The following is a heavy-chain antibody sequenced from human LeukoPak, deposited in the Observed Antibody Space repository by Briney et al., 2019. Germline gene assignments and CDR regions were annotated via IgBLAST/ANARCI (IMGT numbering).Heavy chain of an antibody. CDR1: GFTFSSYW. V-gene: IGHV3-21*01. Sequence: GGSLRLSCAASGFTFSSYWMNWVRQAPGKGLEWVSSISSRSSYIYYADSVKGRFTISRDNARNSLYLQMNSLRAADTAVYYCAKDWSGNYNWSDPWGQGTLVTVSS. CDR2: ISSRSSYI. CDR3: AKDWSGNYNWSDP. J-gene: IGHJ5*02. D-gene: IGHD3-3*01.